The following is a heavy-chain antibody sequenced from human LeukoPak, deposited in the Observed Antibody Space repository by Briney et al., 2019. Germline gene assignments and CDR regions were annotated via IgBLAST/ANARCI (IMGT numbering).Heavy chain of an antibody. CDR2: VNPKSGGT. V-gene: IGHV1-2*02. Sequence: ASVKVSCKASGYTFTDYYNHWVRQAPGQGLEWMGWVNPKSGGTSYAQKFQGRVTMTRDTSINTAYMELNKLRSDDTAVYYCARSEVVPAAISLAYWGQGTLVTVSS. CDR1: GYTFTDYY. J-gene: IGHJ4*02. D-gene: IGHD2-2*02. CDR3: ARSEVVPAAISLAY.